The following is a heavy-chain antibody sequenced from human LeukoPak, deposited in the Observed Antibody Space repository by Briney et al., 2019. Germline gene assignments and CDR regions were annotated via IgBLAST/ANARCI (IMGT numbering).Heavy chain of an antibody. Sequence: GGSLRLSCAASGFTFSSYEMNWVRQAPGKGLEWVSYISSSSSYIYYADSVKGRFTISRDNAKNSLYLQMNSLRAEDTAVYYCAREWFGDTVMDVWGKGTTVTISS. CDR2: ISSSSSYI. CDR3: AREWFGDTVMDV. J-gene: IGHJ6*03. V-gene: IGHV3-21*05. CDR1: GFTFSSYE. D-gene: IGHD3-10*01.